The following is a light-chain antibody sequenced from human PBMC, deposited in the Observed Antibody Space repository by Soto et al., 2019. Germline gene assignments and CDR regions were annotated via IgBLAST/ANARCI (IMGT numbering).Light chain of an antibody. J-gene: IGKJ1*01. V-gene: IGKV1-39*01. CDR3: QQYNTYWT. CDR2: AAS. CDR1: QSISSY. Sequence: DIQMTQYPSSLSASVGDRVTITCRASQSISSYLNWYQQKPGKAPKLLIYAASSLQSGVPSRFSGSGSGTEFTLTLSSLQPDDFATYYCQQYNTYWTFGQGTKEDI.